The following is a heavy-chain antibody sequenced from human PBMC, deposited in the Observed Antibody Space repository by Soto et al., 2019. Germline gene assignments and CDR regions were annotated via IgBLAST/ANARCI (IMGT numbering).Heavy chain of an antibody. CDR3: ARDPYPSNIIWGSYRYVSDNWFDP. D-gene: IGHD3-16*02. Sequence: ASVKVSCKASGYTFTSYGISWVRQAPGQGLEWMGWISAYNGNTNYAQKLQGRVTMTTDTSTSTAYMELRSLRSDDTAVYYCARDPYPSNIIWGSYRYVSDNWFDPWGQGTLVTVSS. CDR2: ISAYNGNT. J-gene: IGHJ5*02. CDR1: GYTFTSYG. V-gene: IGHV1-18*01.